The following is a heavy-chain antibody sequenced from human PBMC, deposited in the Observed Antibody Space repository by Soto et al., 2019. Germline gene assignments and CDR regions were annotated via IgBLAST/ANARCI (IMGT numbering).Heavy chain of an antibody. CDR2: IYVGDSDT. J-gene: IGHJ4*02. CDR1: GYSFTNYW. D-gene: IGHD2-21*01. CDR3: ARLVNIFDFDY. V-gene: IGHV5-51*01. Sequence: GESLKISCNGSGYSFTNYWIGWVRQMPGKGLEWMGIIYVGDSDTRYSPSFQGQVTISADKSISTAHLQWSSLRASDTAMYYCARLVNIFDFDYWGQGTLVTVSS.